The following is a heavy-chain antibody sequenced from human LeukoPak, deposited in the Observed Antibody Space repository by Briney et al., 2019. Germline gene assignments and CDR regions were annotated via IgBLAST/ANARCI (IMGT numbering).Heavy chain of an antibody. CDR2: IIPIFGTA. V-gene: IGHV1-69*05. J-gene: IGHJ4*02. CDR3: ARHRRSAYWNPVTTAFDY. CDR1: GGTFSSYA. Sequence: SVKVSCKASGGTFSSYAISWVRQAPGQGLEWMGRIIPIFGTANYAQKFQGRVTITTDESTSTAYMELSSLRSEDTAVYYCARHRRSAYWNPVTTAFDYWGQGTLVTVSS. D-gene: IGHD1-1*01.